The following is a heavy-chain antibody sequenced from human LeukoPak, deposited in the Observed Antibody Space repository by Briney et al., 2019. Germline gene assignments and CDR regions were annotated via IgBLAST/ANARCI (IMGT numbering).Heavy chain of an antibody. CDR3: ARDPGVRWLVGFDY. J-gene: IGHJ4*02. V-gene: IGHV3-33*01. D-gene: IGHD6-19*01. Sequence: PGGSLRLSCAASGFTFSTYGMHWDRQAPGKGLEWVADIWYDGSNKYYEDSVKGRFTISRDNSKNTLYLQMNSLRAEDTAVYYCARDPGVRWLVGFDYWGQGTLVTVSS. CDR1: GFTFSTYG. CDR2: IWYDGSNK.